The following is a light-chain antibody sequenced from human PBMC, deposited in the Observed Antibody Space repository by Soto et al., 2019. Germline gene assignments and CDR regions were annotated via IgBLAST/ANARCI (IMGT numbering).Light chain of an antibody. J-gene: IGLJ2*01. CDR2: RNN. V-gene: IGLV1-47*01. CDR3: AAWDDSLVV. Sequence: QSVLTQPPSASGTPGQTVTISCSGSSSNIGSAYIYWYQHLPGTAPKLLIYRNNQRPSGVPDRFSASKSGTSASLAISGLRSEEDADYYCAAWDDSLVVFGGGTKLTVL. CDR1: SSNIGSAY.